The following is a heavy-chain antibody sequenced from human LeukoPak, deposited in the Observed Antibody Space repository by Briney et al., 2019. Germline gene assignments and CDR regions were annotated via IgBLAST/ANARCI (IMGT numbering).Heavy chain of an antibody. D-gene: IGHD2-15*01. V-gene: IGHV3-48*03. CDR2: IMNGGSAT. CDR1: GFTFNNYA. CDR3: GRDGGVFCSGVDCCGWNGMDV. Sequence: GGSLRLSCAASGFTFNNYAMNWVRQAPGKGLEWVSYIMNGGSATHYAESVKGRFTISRDDTKNSLYLQMSRLGAEDTAVYYCGRDGGVFCSGVDCCGWNGMDVWGQGTTVTGPS. J-gene: IGHJ6*02.